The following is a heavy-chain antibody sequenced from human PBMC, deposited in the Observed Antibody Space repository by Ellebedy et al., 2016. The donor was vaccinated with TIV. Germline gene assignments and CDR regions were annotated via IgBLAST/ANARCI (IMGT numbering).Heavy chain of an antibody. Sequence: SETLSLXXAVYGGSFSGYYWSWIRQPPGKGLEWIGEINHSGSTNYNPSLKSRVTISVDTSKNQFSLKLSSVTAADTAVYYCARGHFPFDYWGQGTLVTVSS. V-gene: IGHV4-34*01. J-gene: IGHJ4*02. CDR3: ARGHFPFDY. CDR1: GGSFSGYY. CDR2: INHSGST.